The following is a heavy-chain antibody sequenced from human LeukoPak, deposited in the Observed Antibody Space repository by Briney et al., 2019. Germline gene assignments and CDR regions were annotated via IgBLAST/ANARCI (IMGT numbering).Heavy chain of an antibody. CDR3: ARDSGRGDDAFDI. D-gene: IGHD3-10*01. CDR2: INSDGSST. CDR1: GFTFSSYW. V-gene: IGHV3-74*01. Sequence: GGSLRLSCAASGFTFSSYWMEWVRQAPGKGLVWVSRINSDGSSTSYADSVKGRFTISRDNAKNSLYLQMNSLRAEDTAVYYCARDSGRGDDAFDIWGQGTMVTVSS. J-gene: IGHJ3*02.